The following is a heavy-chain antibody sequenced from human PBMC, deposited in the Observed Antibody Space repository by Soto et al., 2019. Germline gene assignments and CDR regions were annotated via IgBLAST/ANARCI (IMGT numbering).Heavy chain of an antibody. D-gene: IGHD3-3*01. V-gene: IGHV1-18*01. CDR2: ISAYNGNT. J-gene: IGHJ6*02. Sequence: QVQLVQSGAEVKKPGASVKVSCKASGYTFTSYGISWVRQAPGQGLEWMGWISAYNGNTNYAQKLQGRVTMTTDTSTSTAYMELRSLRSDGTAVYYCARDLRFLEWLPRSSYYYYGMDVWGQGTTVTVSS. CDR3: ARDLRFLEWLPRSSYYYYGMDV. CDR1: GYTFTSYG.